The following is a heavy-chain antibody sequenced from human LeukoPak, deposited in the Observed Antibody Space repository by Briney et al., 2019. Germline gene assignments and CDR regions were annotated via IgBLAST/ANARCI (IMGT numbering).Heavy chain of an antibody. CDR2: INSDGSST. V-gene: IGHV3-74*01. Sequence: GGSLRLSCAASGFTFSSFWMHWVRQVPGKGLVWVSRINSDGSSTGYADSVKGRFTISRDNAKNTVYLQMNSLRAEDTAVYYCAREAAAYDSWGQGTLVIVSS. J-gene: IGHJ4*02. D-gene: IGHD6-13*01. CDR3: AREAAAYDS. CDR1: GFTFSSFW.